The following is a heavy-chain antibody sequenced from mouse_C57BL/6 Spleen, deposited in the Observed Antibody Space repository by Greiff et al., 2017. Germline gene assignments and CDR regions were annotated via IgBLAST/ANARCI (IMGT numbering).Heavy chain of an antibody. CDR2: IYPGDGDT. CDR1: GYAFSSYW. V-gene: IGHV1-80*01. D-gene: IGHD1-1*01. CDR3: ARSRYYYGSSYLYFDG. J-gene: IGHJ1*03. Sequence: VQRVESGAELVKPGASVKISCKASGYAFSSYWMNWVKQRPGKGLEWIGQIYPGDGDTNYNGKFKGKATLTADKSSSTAYMQLSSLTSEDSAVYFCARSRYYYGSSYLYFDGWGTGTTVTVSS.